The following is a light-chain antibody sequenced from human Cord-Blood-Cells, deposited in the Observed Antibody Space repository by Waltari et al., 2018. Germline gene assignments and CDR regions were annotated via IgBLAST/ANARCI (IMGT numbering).Light chain of an antibody. J-gene: IGLJ1*01. CDR1: SSNIGSNT. V-gene: IGLV1-44*01. CDR3: AAWDDSLNGYV. CDR2: SKN. Sequence: QSVLTQPPSASGTPGQRVTISCSGRSSNIGSNTVHWYQQLPGTAPKLLIYSKNQRPAGVPDRCSGSKSGTSASLAISGLQSEDEADYYWAAWDDSLNGYVFGTGTKVTVL.